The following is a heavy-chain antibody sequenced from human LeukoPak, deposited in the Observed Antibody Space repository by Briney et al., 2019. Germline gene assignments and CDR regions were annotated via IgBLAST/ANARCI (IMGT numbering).Heavy chain of an antibody. Sequence: GGSLRLSCAASGFTFSSYAMSWVRQAPGKGLEWVSAISGSGGSTYYADSVKGRFTISRDNSKNSLYLQMNSLRAEDTALYYCAKDIGSGYVYGGAFDYWGQGTLVTVSS. J-gene: IGHJ4*02. D-gene: IGHD5-18*01. CDR3: AKDIGSGYVYGGAFDY. CDR1: GFTFSSYA. V-gene: IGHV3-23*01. CDR2: ISGSGGST.